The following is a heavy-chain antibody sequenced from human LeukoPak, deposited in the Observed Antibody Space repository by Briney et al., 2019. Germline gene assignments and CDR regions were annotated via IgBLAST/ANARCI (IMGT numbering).Heavy chain of an antibody. D-gene: IGHD2-15*01. Sequence: PSETLSLTCTVSGGSISSGGYYWSWIRQHPGKGLEWIGYIYYSGSTYYNPSLKSRVTISVDTSKNQFSLNLSSVTAADTAVYYCARDPTQSGSFDYWGQGTLVTVSS. V-gene: IGHV4-31*03. J-gene: IGHJ4*02. CDR2: IYYSGST. CDR3: ARDPTQSGSFDY. CDR1: GGSISSGGYY.